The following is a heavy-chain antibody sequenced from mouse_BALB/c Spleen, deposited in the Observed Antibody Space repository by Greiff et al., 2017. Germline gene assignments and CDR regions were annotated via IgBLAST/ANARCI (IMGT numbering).Heavy chain of an antibody. CDR1: GFTFNTYA. D-gene: IGHD4-1*01. V-gene: IGHV10-1*02. CDR3: VRHDWDEAWFAY. CDR2: IRSKSNNYAT. J-gene: IGHJ3*01. Sequence: EVKLQESGGGLVQPKGSLKLSCAASGFTFNTYAMNWVRQAPGKGLEWVARIRSKSNNYATYYADSVKDRFTISRDDSQSMLYLQMNNLKTEDTAMYYCVRHDWDEAWFAYWGQGTLVTVSA.